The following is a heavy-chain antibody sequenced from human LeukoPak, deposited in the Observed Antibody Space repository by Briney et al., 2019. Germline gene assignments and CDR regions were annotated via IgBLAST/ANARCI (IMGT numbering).Heavy chain of an antibody. D-gene: IGHD3-22*01. CDR2: IYYSGST. Sequence: SETLSLTCTVSGGSISSSSYYWGWIRQPPGKGLKWIGSIYYSGSTYYNPSLKSRVTISVDTSKNQFSLKLSSVTAADTAVYYCARHHYYDSSGYIAWFDPWGQGTLVTVSS. CDR3: ARHHYYDSSGYIAWFDP. V-gene: IGHV4-39*01. J-gene: IGHJ5*02. CDR1: GGSISSSSYY.